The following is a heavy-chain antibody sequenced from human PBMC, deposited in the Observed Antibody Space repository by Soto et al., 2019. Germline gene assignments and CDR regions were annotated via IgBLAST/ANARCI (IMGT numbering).Heavy chain of an antibody. J-gene: IGHJ6*02. V-gene: IGHV1-2*02. CDR2: IYPNTGGT. CDR1: GYTFSDYH. Sequence: QVQLVQSGAEVKNPGASVKVSCKASGYTFSDYHMHWVRQAPGQGLEWMGWIYPNTGGTSYAQKFQGRVTMPRDTSIRTAYMELSRLRSDDTAVYYCAKEMQRGMDVWGQGTMVNVSS. CDR3: AKEMQRGMDV.